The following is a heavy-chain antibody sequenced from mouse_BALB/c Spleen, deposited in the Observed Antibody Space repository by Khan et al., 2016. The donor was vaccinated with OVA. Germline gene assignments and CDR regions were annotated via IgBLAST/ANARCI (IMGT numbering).Heavy chain of an antibody. CDR1: GYTFTNYW. D-gene: IGHD1-1*01. CDR2: IYPGSGNT. CDR3: ARPYYYGSSYDTMDA. V-gene: IGHV1-63*02. J-gene: IGHJ4*01. Sequence: QVQLQQSGAELVRPGTSVKMSCKAAGYTFTNYWIGWVKQRPGHGLEWIGDIYPGSGNTNYNEKFKGKATLTADTSSSTAYMQLSSMTSEASAIYYGARPYYYGSSYDTMDAWGQGTSVTVSS.